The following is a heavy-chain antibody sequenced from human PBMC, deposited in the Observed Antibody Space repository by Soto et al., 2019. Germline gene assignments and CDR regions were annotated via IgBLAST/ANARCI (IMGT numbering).Heavy chain of an antibody. Sequence: PGGSLRLSCAASGFTFSSYAMSWVRQAPGKGLEWVSAISGSGGSTYYADSVKGRFTISRDNSKNTLYLQMNSLRAEDTAVYYCSYECKVLVFGELYNSFDGWGQGTLGT. V-gene: IGHV3-23*01. CDR1: GFTFSSYA. CDR3: SYECKVLVFGELYNSFDG. D-gene: IGHD3-10*02. J-gene: IGHJ5*02. CDR2: ISGSGGST.